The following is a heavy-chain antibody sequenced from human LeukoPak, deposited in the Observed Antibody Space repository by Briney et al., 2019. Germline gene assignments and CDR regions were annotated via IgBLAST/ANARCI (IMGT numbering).Heavy chain of an antibody. CDR2: LYSRGDP. Sequence: GGSLRLSCTASGFTVGNNYMSWVRQAPGKGLEWVSVLYSRGDPYYADSVKGRFTISRDSSKNTLYPQMNSLRAEDTAVYYCTGYTHKGVWGQGTTVTVSS. J-gene: IGHJ6*02. CDR3: TGYTHKGV. V-gene: IGHV3-66*01. CDR1: GFTVGNNY.